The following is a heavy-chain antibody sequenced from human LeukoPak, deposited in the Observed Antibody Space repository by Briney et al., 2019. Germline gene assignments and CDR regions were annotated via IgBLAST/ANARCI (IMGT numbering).Heavy chain of an antibody. V-gene: IGHV3-23*01. Sequence: GSLRLSCATSGFTFSNYAMRWVRPAPGKGLEWVSTITGSGGRINYADSVKGRFTISRDKSKNTLYLQMNSLRAEDTAVYYCAKRSGYSSSRYLDYFDYWGQGTLVTVSS. CDR3: AKRSGYSSSRYLDYFDY. CDR2: ITGSGGRI. CDR1: GFTFSNYA. J-gene: IGHJ4*02. D-gene: IGHD6-13*01.